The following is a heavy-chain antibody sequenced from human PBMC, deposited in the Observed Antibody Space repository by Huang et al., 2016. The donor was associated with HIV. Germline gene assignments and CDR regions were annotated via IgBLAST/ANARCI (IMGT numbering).Heavy chain of an antibody. CDR2: IRFDGGNK. Sequence: QEQLVESGGGVVQPGGSLRLSCATSGFSFSRYGMDWVRQAPGKGLEWVAFIRFDGGNKQYADSAKGRFTISRDNSKKMLFLEMNSLRGDDTAFYYCATDLGGYSFDYWGQGALVSVSS. CDR1: GFSFSRYG. J-gene: IGHJ4*02. CDR3: ATDLGGYSFDY. D-gene: IGHD2-21*02. V-gene: IGHV3-30*02.